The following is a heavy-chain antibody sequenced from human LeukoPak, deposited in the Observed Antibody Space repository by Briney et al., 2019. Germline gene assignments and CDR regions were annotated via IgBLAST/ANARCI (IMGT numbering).Heavy chain of an antibody. CDR3: AKVDKSNDYGDYYGMDV. Sequence: GGSLRLSCAASGFTFSSYAMSWVRQAPGKGLEWVSAISGSGGSTYYADSVKGRFTISRDNSKNTLYLQMNSLRAEDTAVYYCAKVDKSNDYGDYYGMDVWGQGTTVTVSS. J-gene: IGHJ6*02. D-gene: IGHD4-17*01. CDR1: GFTFSSYA. CDR2: ISGSGGST. V-gene: IGHV3-23*01.